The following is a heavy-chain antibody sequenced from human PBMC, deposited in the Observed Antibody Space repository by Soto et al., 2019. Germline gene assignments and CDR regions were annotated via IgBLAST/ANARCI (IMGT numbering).Heavy chain of an antibody. CDR1: GASIRSDY. J-gene: IGHJ4*02. CDR2: IYDSERT. CDR3: ARQWDY. V-gene: IGHV4-59*08. Sequence: SETLSLTCAVSGASIRSDYWSWIRQIPGRGLEWIGYIYDSERTNYNPSLRSRVTISADTSKNQFSLKVRSVTDADTAVYYCARQWDYWGQGILVTVSS.